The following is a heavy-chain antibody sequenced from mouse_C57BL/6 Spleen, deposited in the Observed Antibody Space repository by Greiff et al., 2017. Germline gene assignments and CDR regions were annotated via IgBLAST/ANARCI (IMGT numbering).Heavy chain of an antibody. J-gene: IGHJ3*01. CDR2: IDPSDSYT. CDR3: ARVGRTGTLFAY. D-gene: IGHD4-1*01. V-gene: IGHV1-69*01. CDR1: GYTFTSYW. Sequence: QVQLQQPGAELVMPGASVKLSCKASGYTFTSYWMHWVKQRPGHGLEWIGEIDPSDSYTNYNQKFKGKSTLTVDKSSSTAYMQLSSLTSEDSAVYYCARVGRTGTLFAYWGQGTLVTVSA.